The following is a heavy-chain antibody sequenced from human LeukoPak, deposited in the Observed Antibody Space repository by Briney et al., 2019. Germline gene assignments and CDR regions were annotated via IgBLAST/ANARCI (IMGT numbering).Heavy chain of an antibody. V-gene: IGHV4-39*07. D-gene: IGHD3-3*02. J-gene: IGHJ5*01. CDR1: GASISSDSNY. CDR2: IYHTRST. CDR3: ARDISISWFYS. Sequence: PSETLSLTCTVSGASISSDSNYWAWVRQPPGKGLQWIGSIYHTRSTFYNPSLMSRVSISLDSSKNQFSLKLRSVTVADTALYFCARDISISWFYSWGQGTLVSVSS.